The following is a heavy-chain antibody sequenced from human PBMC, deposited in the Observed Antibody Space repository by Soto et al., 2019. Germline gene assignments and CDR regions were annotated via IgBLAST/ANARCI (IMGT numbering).Heavy chain of an antibody. CDR3: TRDPFGYDSSGYYFDY. D-gene: IGHD3-22*01. Sequence: GGSLRLSCAASGFTFSSYSMNWVRQAPGKGLEWVSSISSSSSYIYYADSVKGRFTISRDNAKNSLYLQMNSLRAEDTAVYYCTRDPFGYDSSGYYFDYWGQGTLVTVSS. V-gene: IGHV3-21*01. CDR2: ISSSSSYI. CDR1: GFTFSSYS. J-gene: IGHJ4*02.